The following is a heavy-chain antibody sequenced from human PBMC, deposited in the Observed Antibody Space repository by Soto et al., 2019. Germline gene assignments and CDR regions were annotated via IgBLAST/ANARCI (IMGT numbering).Heavy chain of an antibody. V-gene: IGHV1-69*01. D-gene: IGHD3-10*01. CDR3: ARVPLRMSQMVGYYSYGMDV. CDR1: GGTFSSYA. Sequence: QVQLVQSGAEVKKPGSSVKVSCKASGGTFSSYAISWVRQAPGQGLEWMGGIIPIFGTANYAQKFQGRVTITGYESTSTAYMELSSMRSEDTAVYYCARVPLRMSQMVGYYSYGMDVWGQGTTVTVSS. J-gene: IGHJ6*02. CDR2: IIPIFGTA.